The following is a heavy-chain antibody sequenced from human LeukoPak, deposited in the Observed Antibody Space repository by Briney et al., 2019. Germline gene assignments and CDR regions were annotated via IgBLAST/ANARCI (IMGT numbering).Heavy chain of an antibody. J-gene: IGHJ4*01. CDR2: ISSSSSYI. CDR1: RFTLSSYS. V-gene: IGHV3-21*01. D-gene: IGHD3-3*01. Sequence: PGGSLRLSRAASRFTLSSYSMNWVRQAPGKGLEWVSSISSSSSYIYYADSVKGRFTISRDNAKNSLYLQMNSLRAEDTAVYYCARAFSYDFWSGYSAFDYWGHGTLVTVSS. CDR3: ARAFSYDFWSGYSAFDY.